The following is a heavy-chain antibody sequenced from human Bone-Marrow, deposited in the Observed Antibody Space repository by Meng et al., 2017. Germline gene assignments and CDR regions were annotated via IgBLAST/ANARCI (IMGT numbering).Heavy chain of an antibody. J-gene: IGHJ4*02. CDR2: TYYRSRWYN. D-gene: IGHD6-19*01. CDR3: ARGWAGTIDY. CDR1: GDSVSSNSAA. V-gene: IGHV6-1*01. Sequence: SCSISGDSVSSNSAAWNWIRQSPSRGLEWLGRTYYRSRWYNDYAVSVKGRITINPDTSKNQFSLQLNSVTPEDTAVYYCARGWAGTIDYWGQGTLVTVSS.